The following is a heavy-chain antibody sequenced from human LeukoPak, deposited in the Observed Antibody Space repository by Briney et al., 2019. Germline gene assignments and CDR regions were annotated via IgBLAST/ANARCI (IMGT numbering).Heavy chain of an antibody. D-gene: IGHD3-3*01. CDR3: ARGPFWSGYLSDAFDI. J-gene: IGHJ3*02. CDR2: INHSGST. V-gene: IGHV4-34*01. Sequence: SETLSLTCAVYGGSFSGYYWSWIRQPPGKGLEWIGEINHSGSTNYNPSLKSRVTISVDTSKNQFSLKLSSVTAADTAVYYCARGPFWSGYLSDAFDIWGQGTMATVSS. CDR1: GGSFSGYY.